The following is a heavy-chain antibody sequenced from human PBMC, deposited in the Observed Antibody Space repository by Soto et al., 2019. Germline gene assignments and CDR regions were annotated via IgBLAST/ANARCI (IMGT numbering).Heavy chain of an antibody. V-gene: IGHV4-31*03. D-gene: IGHD4-17*01. CDR2: IYYSVST. CDR3: ASSMTTVVTPQY. J-gene: IGHJ4*02. CDR1: GGSISSGGYY. Sequence: QVQLQESGPGLVKPSQTLSLTCTVSGGSISSGGYYWSWIRQHPGKGLEWIGYIYYSVSTYDNPSLKSRVTIAVDTSKNQFSLKLSSVTAADTAVDYCASSMTTVVTPQYWGQGTLVTVSS.